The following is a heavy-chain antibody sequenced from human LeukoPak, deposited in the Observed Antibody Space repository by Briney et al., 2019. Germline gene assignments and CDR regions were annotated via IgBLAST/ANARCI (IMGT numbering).Heavy chain of an antibody. CDR3: ATKRQGYYDSSGYYGY. J-gene: IGHJ4*02. Sequence: ASVKVSCKASGYTFTSYYMHWVRQAPGQGLEWMGIINPSGGSTSYAQKFQGGVTMTRDTSTSTAYMELSSLRSEDTAVYYCATKRQGYYDSSGYYGYWGQGTLVTVSS. V-gene: IGHV1-46*01. CDR1: GYTFTSYY. D-gene: IGHD3-22*01. CDR2: INPSGGST.